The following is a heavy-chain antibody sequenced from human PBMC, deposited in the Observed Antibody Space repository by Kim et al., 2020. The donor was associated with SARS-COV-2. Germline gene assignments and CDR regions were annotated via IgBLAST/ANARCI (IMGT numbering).Heavy chain of an antibody. CDR3: AKDCMTTLTTSYAFDI. CDR2: VSCNGGSI. CDR1: GFTFSAFT. Sequence: GGSLRLSCAASGFTFSAFTMHWVRQAPGKGLEWVSAVSCNGGSIGYADSVKGRFTISRDNATNSLYLQMNSLRAEDTALYYCAKDCMTTLTTSYAFDIWGEGTIASVCS. D-gene: IGHD4-17*01. J-gene: IGHJ3*02. V-gene: IGHV3-9*01.